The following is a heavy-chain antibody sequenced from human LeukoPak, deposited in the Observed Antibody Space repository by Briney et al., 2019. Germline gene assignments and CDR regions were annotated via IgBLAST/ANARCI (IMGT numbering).Heavy chain of an antibody. V-gene: IGHV4-34*01. J-gene: IGHJ4*02. D-gene: IGHD6-19*01. CDR3: AGGYSSGWLIDY. CDR2: INHSVST. CDR1: GGSFSVYY. Sequence: PSETLSLTCAVYGGSFSVYYWSWIRQPPGKGLEWIWEINHSVSTNYNSSLTSRVTISIDTPKKQISLRLSSVTAADTAVYNFAGGYSSGWLIDYWGQGTLVTVSS.